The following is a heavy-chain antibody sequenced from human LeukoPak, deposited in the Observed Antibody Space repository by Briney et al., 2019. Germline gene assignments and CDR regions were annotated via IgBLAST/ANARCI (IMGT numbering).Heavy chain of an antibody. CDR2: ISQDGKNK. CDR1: GFTFSRYA. D-gene: IGHD3-22*01. Sequence: GGSLRLSCAASGFTFSRYAIHWVRQAPGKGLEWVAVISQDGKNKYYADSVKGRFTISKDNSKSTLYLQMNSLRVEDTAVYYCAKAGGYDSSGYGDHWGQGTLVTVSS. CDR3: AKAGGYDSSGYGDH. J-gene: IGHJ4*02. V-gene: IGHV3-30*18.